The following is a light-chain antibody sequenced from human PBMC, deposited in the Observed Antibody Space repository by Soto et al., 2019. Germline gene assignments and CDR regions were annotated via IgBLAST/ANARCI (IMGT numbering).Light chain of an antibody. J-gene: IGLJ1*01. CDR3: SSYTSSSTLCV. CDR2: DVS. CDR1: SSDVGGYNY. Sequence: QSALTQPASGSGSHGQSITITCTGTSSDVGGYNYVSWYQQHPGKAPKLMIYDVSNRPSGVSNRFSGSKSGNTASLTISGLQAEDEADYYCSSYTSSSTLCVFGTGTKVTVL. V-gene: IGLV2-14*01.